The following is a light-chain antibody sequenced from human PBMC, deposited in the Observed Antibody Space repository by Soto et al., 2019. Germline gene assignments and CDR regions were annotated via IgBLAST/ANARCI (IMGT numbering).Light chain of an antibody. CDR1: SSDVGGYNY. CDR3: SSYAATYYV. Sequence: QSALTQPPSASGSPGQSVTISCTGTSSDVGGYNYVSWYQQHPGKAPKVMIYEVSKRPSGVPDRFSGSKSGNTASLTVSGLQAEDEADYYCSSYAATYYVFGTGTKLTVL. CDR2: EVS. V-gene: IGLV2-8*01. J-gene: IGLJ1*01.